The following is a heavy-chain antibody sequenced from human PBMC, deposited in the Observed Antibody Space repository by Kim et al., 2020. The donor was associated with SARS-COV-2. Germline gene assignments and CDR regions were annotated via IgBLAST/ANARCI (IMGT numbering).Heavy chain of an antibody. V-gene: IGHV4-38-2*02. D-gene: IGHD6-19*01. Sequence: SETLSLTCTVSGYSISSGYYWGWIRQPPGKGLEWIGSIYHSGSTYYNPSLKSRVTISVDTSKNQFSLKLSSVTAADTAVYYCARDYRSGWYPPDAFDIWGQGTMVTVSS. J-gene: IGHJ3*02. CDR2: IYHSGST. CDR3: ARDYRSGWYPPDAFDI. CDR1: GYSISSGYY.